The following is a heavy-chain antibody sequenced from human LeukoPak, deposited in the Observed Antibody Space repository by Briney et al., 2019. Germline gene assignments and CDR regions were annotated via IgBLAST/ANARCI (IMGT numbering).Heavy chain of an antibody. CDR3: ARVKDFDSSGSLYYYYYMDA. J-gene: IGHJ6*03. V-gene: IGHV4-59*01. Sequence: SETLSLTCTVSGGSISSYYWSWIRQPPGKGLEWIGYIYYSGSTNYNPSLKSRVTISVDTSKNQFSLKLSSVTAADTAVYYCARVKDFDSSGSLYYYYYMDAWGKGTTVTISS. CDR2: IYYSGST. D-gene: IGHD3-22*01. CDR1: GGSISSYY.